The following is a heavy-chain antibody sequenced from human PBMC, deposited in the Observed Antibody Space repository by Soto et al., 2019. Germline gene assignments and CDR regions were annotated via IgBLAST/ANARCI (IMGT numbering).Heavy chain of an antibody. CDR1: GYTFTTYD. D-gene: IGHD5-12*01. CDR2: MNPNSGDT. Sequence: QVQLVQSGAEVQKPGASVKVSCKASGYTFTTYDINWVRQATGQGLEWMGWMNPNSGDTGYAQKFQGRVTMTRNTSISTAYMELSSLRSEDTAVYYCARGRGYDASFDDWGQGTLVTVSS. CDR3: ARGRGYDASFDD. J-gene: IGHJ4*02. V-gene: IGHV1-8*01.